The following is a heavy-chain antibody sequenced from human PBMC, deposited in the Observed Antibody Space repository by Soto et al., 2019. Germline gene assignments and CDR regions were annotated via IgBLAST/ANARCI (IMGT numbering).Heavy chain of an antibody. Sequence: QVQLQESGPGLVKPSQTLSLTCTVSGGSISSGGYYWSWIRQHPGKGLEWIGYIYYSGSTYYNPSLTSRATISVDTSKNQFSLKLSSVTAADTAVYSCASPNGDYWYFDLWGRGTLVTVSS. J-gene: IGHJ2*01. V-gene: IGHV4-31*03. D-gene: IGHD4-17*01. CDR1: GGSISSGGYY. CDR2: IYYSGST. CDR3: ASPNGDYWYFDL.